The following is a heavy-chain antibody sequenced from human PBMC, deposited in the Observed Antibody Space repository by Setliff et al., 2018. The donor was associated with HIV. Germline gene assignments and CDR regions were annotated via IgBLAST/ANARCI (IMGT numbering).Heavy chain of an antibody. CDR1: NGSFSGYY. V-gene: IGHV4-34*01. J-gene: IGHJ4*02. D-gene: IGHD5-12*01. CDR2: INDSGNT. Sequence: PSETLSLTCAVYNGSFSGYYWSWIRQPPGKGLEWIGEINDSGNTNYTPLLKSRVAMSVDAPKKQFSLRLTSLTAADAAMYFCAAWGPRYSFAPYRFDYWGQGARVTVSS. CDR3: AAWGPRYSFAPYRFDY.